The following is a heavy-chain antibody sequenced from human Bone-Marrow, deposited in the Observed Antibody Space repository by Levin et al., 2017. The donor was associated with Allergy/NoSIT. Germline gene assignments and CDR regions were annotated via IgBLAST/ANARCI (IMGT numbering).Heavy chain of an antibody. CDR1: GFTFTNYG. J-gene: IGHJ4*02. D-gene: IGHD3-9*01. Sequence: GESLKISCAASGFTFTNYGMSWVRQAPGKGLEWVSGISGNAGSTYYADSVKGRFTVSRDNSKNTLYLQMDSLRGEDTAIYYCAKGRMDILTVYYNSPFDYRGQGTLVTVSS. CDR2: ISGNAGST. CDR3: AKGRMDILTVYYNSPFDY. V-gene: IGHV3-23*01.